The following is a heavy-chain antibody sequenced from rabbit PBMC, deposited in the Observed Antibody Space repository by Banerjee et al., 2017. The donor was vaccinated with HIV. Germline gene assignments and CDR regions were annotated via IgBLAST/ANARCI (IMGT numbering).Heavy chain of an antibody. CDR2: IYAGSGGST. CDR3: ARDDAGSSSWGYCFNL. J-gene: IGHJ4*01. Sequence: QSLEESGGDLVKPGASLTLTCTASGFSFSSSYYMCWVRQAPGKGLEWIACIYAGSGGSTYYASWAKGRFTISKTSSTTVTLQMTSLTAADTATYFCARDDAGSSSWGYCFNLWGQGTLVTVS. D-gene: IGHD8-1*01. CDR1: GFSFSSSYY. V-gene: IGHV1S40*01.